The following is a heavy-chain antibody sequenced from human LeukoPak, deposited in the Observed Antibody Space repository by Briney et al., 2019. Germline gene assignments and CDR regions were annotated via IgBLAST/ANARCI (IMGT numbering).Heavy chain of an antibody. CDR1: GGSISSYY. J-gene: IGHJ5*02. V-gene: IGHV4-4*07. CDR3: AREVAAAGIGWFDL. Sequence: SETLSLTCTVSGGSISSYYWSWIRQPAGKGLEGIGRIYTSGSTNYNPSLKSRVTMSVDTSKNQFSLKLSSVTAADTAVYYCAREVAAAGIGWFDLWGQGTLVTVSS. CDR2: IYTSGST. D-gene: IGHD6-13*01.